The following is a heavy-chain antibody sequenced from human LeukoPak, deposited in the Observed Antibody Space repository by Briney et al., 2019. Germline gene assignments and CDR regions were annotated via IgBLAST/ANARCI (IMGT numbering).Heavy chain of an antibody. Sequence: ASVKVSCKASGYTFTGYYMHWVRQATGQGLEWMGWMNPNSGNTGYAQKFQGRVTMTRNTSISTAYMELSSLRSEDTAVYYCASFRGAIPDYYYYGMDVWGQGTTVTVSS. D-gene: IGHD4/OR15-4a*01. V-gene: IGHV1-8*02. CDR1: GYTFTGYY. J-gene: IGHJ6*02. CDR3: ASFRGAIPDYYYYGMDV. CDR2: MNPNSGNT.